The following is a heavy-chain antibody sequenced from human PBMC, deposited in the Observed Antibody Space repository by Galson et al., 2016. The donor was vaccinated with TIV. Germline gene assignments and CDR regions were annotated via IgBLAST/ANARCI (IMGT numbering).Heavy chain of an antibody. CDR3: ARDLAGPADY. V-gene: IGHV3-30*04. J-gene: IGHJ4*02. CDR2: ISYDGSLK. Sequence: SLRLSCAASGFTLSAYPMHWVRQAPGKGLEWVAVISYDGSLKYYAASVKGRFTIAKDNSKNTLYLQMNSLRAEDTAVYYCARDLAGPADYWGQGTLVTVSS. CDR1: GFTLSAYP. D-gene: IGHD1-1*01.